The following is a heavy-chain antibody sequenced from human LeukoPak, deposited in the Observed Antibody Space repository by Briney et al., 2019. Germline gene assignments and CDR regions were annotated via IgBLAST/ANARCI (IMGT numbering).Heavy chain of an antibody. Sequence: GRSLILSCAASGFTFSSYGMHWVRQAPGKGLEWVAVISYDGSYKYYADSVKGRFTISRDNSKNTLYLQMNSLRAEDTAVYYCAKVGDYGDYALDYWGQGTLVTVSS. J-gene: IGHJ4*02. CDR2: ISYDGSYK. CDR1: GFTFSSYG. D-gene: IGHD4-17*01. V-gene: IGHV3-30*18. CDR3: AKVGDYGDYALDY.